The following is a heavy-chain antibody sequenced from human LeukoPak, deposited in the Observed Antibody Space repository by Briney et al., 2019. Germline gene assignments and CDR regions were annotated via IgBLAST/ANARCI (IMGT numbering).Heavy chain of an antibody. Sequence: GGSLRLSCAASGFTFSSYAMSWVRQAPGKGLEWVAVISFDGSNKYYADSVKGRFTISRDNSKNTLYLQMNSLRAEDTAVYYCAKDALRYCSSTSCYTDYWGQGTLVTVSS. D-gene: IGHD2-2*02. CDR1: GFTFSSYA. J-gene: IGHJ4*02. CDR2: ISFDGSNK. V-gene: IGHV3-30*18. CDR3: AKDALRYCSSTSCYTDY.